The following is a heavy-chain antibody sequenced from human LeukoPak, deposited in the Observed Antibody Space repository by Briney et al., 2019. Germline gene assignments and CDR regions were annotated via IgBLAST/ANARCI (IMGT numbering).Heavy chain of an antibody. CDR1: GFTFSSYG. Sequence: GGSLRLSCAASGFTFSSYGMHWVRQAPGEGLEWVAVISFDGSNKYYADSAKGRFTISRDKSKNTVYLQMNSLRAEDTAVYYCAKGLEYYYSGMDVWARGTTVTVSS. V-gene: IGHV3-30*18. CDR3: AKGLEYYYSGMDV. J-gene: IGHJ6*02. CDR2: ISFDGSNK.